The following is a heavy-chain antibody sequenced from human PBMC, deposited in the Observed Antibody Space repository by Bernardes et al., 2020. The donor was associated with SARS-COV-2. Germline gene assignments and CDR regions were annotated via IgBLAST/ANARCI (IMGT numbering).Heavy chain of an antibody. CDR1: GHTFTGYF. CDR2: INSYGGGT. V-gene: IGHV1-2*02. Sequence: ASVKVSCKTSGHTFTGYFLHWVRQAPGQGLEWMGWINSYGGGTNYAEKFQARVTMTRDTSINTAYMELSSLRSDDTAVYYCTIARYCSSSSCPIDYWGQGTLVTVSS. D-gene: IGHD2-2*01. J-gene: IGHJ4*02. CDR3: TIARYCSSSSCPIDY.